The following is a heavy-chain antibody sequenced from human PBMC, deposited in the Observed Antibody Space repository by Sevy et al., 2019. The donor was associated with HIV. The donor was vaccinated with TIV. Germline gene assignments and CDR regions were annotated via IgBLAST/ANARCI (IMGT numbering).Heavy chain of an antibody. CDR2: FDPEDGKR. CDR1: GKTLAALA. V-gene: IGHV1-24*01. D-gene: IGHD3-22*01. CDR3: ATTKDYYESSGSPFDD. J-gene: IGHJ4*02. Sequence: GESLKISCKISGKTLAALAMHWVRQAPGKGLEWMGSFDPEDGKRIYAQKFQGRVTMTEDTSTDTTYMELRSLRSEDTAVYYCATTKDYYESSGSPFDDWGQGTLVTVSS.